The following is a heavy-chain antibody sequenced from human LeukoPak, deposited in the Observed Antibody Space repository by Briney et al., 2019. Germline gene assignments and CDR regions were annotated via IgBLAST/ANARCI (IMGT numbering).Heavy chain of an antibody. J-gene: IGHJ4*02. D-gene: IGHD3-10*01. CDR1: GRSISTYH. CDR3: ARGTPHYGSGSYYFDY. V-gene: IGHV4-59*01. Sequence: SEPLSLPCTVSGRSISTYHWRWLRQPPGKGLEWFGYIYYSGSTNYNPSLKSRVPISLDTSMKQFSLKLSSVTAADTAVYYCARGTPHYGSGSYYFDYWGQGTLVTVSS. CDR2: IYYSGST.